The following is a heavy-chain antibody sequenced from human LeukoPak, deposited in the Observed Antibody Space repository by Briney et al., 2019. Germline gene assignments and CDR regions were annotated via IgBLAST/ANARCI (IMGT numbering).Heavy chain of an antibody. V-gene: IGHV3-23*01. D-gene: IGHD4-23*01. CDR1: GYTFSRHG. Sequence: QPGGSLRLSCAASGYTFSRHGIHWVRQAPGKGLEWVSAISGSGGSTYYADSVKGRFTISRDNSKNTLYLQMNSLRAEDTAVYYCAKDDYGGSRCFDYWGQGTLVTVSS. CDR2: ISGSGGST. CDR3: AKDDYGGSRCFDY. J-gene: IGHJ4*02.